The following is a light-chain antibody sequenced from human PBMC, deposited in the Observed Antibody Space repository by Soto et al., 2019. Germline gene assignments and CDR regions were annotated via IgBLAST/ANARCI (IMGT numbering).Light chain of an antibody. V-gene: IGKV1-5*03. CDR1: QSISTW. CDR3: LQSYRTPLT. CDR2: KAS. Sequence: DIQLTQSPSTLSASVGDRVTIACRASQSISTWLAWYQQRPGKAPKLLIQKASNLESGVPSRFSGSGSGTDFTLTISSLQPEDFATYYCLQSYRTPLTFGGGTKVDIK. J-gene: IGKJ4*01.